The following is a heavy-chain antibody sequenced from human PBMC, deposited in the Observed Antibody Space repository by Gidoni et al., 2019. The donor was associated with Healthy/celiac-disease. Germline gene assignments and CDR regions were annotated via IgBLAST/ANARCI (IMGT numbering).Heavy chain of an antibody. Sequence: QVQLVQSGAEVTKPGASVKVSCKASGYTFTSYYMHWVRQAPGQGLEWMGIINPSGGSTSYAQKFQGRVTMTRDTSTSTVYMELSSLRSEDTAVYYCARDRGEYYDILTGYYIVEEFGYYWGQGTLVTVSS. V-gene: IGHV1-46*01. D-gene: IGHD3-9*01. CDR3: ARDRGEYYDILTGYYIVEEFGYY. CDR1: GYTFTSYY. CDR2: INPSGGST. J-gene: IGHJ4*02.